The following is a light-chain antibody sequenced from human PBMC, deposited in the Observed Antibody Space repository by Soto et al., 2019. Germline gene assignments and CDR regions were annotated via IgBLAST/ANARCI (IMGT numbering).Light chain of an antibody. CDR2: EVS. Sequence: QAALTQPASVSGSPGQSITMSCTGTSSDVGGYNYVSWYQQHPGKAPKLMICEVSDRPSGVSNRFSGSKYGNTASLTISGLQAEDEADYYCSSYTITSTYVFGTGTKVTVL. CDR1: SSDVGGYNY. J-gene: IGLJ1*01. CDR3: SSYTITSTYV. V-gene: IGLV2-14*01.